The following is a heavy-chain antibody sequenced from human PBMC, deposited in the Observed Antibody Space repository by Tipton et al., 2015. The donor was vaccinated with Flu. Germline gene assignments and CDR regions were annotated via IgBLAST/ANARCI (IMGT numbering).Heavy chain of an antibody. CDR1: GFTFSSYW. V-gene: IGHV3-7*03. D-gene: IGHD5-24*01. CDR2: INEDGSKK. J-gene: IGHJ4*02. CDR3: AKREGYGTVDY. Sequence: SLRLSCAASGFTFSSYWMHWVRQAPGKGLEWVANINEDGSKKFYVGCVKGRFTISRDNAKSSLYLEMNSLRAEDTAMYYCAKREGYGTVDYWGQGTLVTVSS.